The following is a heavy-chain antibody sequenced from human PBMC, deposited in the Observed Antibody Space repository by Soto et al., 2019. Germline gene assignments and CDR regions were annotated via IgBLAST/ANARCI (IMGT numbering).Heavy chain of an antibody. Sequence: QVQLVQSGAEVKKPGASVKVSCKASGYTFTSYGISWVRQAPGQGLEWMGWISAYNGNTNYPQKLQGRVTITTDTSTSTADMELRSLGSDDTGVYYCAREYGSGSRFDYWGQGTLVTVSS. V-gene: IGHV1-18*01. D-gene: IGHD3-10*01. CDR1: GYTFTSYG. CDR2: ISAYNGNT. J-gene: IGHJ4*02. CDR3: AREYGSGSRFDY.